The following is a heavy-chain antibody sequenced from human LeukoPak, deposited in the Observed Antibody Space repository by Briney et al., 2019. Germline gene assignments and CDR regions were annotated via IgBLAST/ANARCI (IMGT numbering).Heavy chain of an antibody. CDR3: ASSQYYDYVWGSYRIDY. V-gene: IGHV1-18*01. CDR1: GYTFTSYG. D-gene: IGHD3-16*02. J-gene: IGHJ4*02. CDR2: ISAYNGNT. Sequence: ASVKVSCKASGYTFTSYGISWVRQAPGQGLEWMGWISAYNGNTNYAQKLQGRVTMTTDTSTSTAYMELSRLRSDDTAVYYCASSQYYDYVWGSYRIDYWGQGTLVTVSS.